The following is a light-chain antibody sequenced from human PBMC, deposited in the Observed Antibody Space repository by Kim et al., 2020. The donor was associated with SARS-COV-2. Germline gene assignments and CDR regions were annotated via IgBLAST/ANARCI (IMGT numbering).Light chain of an antibody. CDR3: ATWDDSLNAAV. J-gene: IGLJ7*01. Sequence: ELTQPPSTSGSPGQSVTISCSGSSSNIGSNTVNWYQQLPRTAPKLLIYSSNQRPSGVPDRFSGSKSGTSASLAISGLQSEDEADYHCATWDDSLNAAVFGGGTQLTVL. CDR2: SSN. V-gene: IGLV1-44*01. CDR1: SSNIGSNT.